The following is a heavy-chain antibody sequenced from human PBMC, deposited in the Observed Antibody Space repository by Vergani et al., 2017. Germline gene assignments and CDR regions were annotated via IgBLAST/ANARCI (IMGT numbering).Heavy chain of an antibody. CDR1: GFTLSNYD. J-gene: IGHJ4*02. CDR2: IQFDGSNQ. CDR3: AKHFRGWGIDY. D-gene: IGHD3-16*01. Sequence: QVQLVKSGGGVVQRGGSLRLSCATSGFTLSNYDMQWIRQGPGKGLEFVAFIQFDGSNQYYADSVKGRFTLSRDFSKNTLYLQMNSLRTDDTATYYCAKHFRGWGIDYWGQGTQVIFSS. V-gene: IGHV3-30*02.